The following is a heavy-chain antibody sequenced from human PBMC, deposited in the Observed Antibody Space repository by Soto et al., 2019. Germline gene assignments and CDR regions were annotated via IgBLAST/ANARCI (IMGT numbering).Heavy chain of an antibody. J-gene: IGHJ5*02. CDR1: GGSIRSGGYY. CDR2: IYYTGST. V-gene: IGHV4-31*03. D-gene: IGHD4-17*01. Sequence: SETLSLTCTVSGGSIRSGGYYWSWIRQHPGKGLEWIGYIYYTGSTYYNPSLKSRLTISVDTSKNQFSLKLSSVTAADTAVYYCAKDPSPQPTTVVTPGWFDPWGQGILVTVSS. CDR3: AKDPSPQPTTVVTPGWFDP.